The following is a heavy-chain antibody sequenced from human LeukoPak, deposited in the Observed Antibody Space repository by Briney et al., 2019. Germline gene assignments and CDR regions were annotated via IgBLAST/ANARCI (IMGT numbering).Heavy chain of an antibody. CDR3: ARDFRPPYYDFWSGYYSLDY. V-gene: IGHV1-18*01. D-gene: IGHD3-3*01. J-gene: IGHJ4*02. CDR1: GYTFTSYG. Sequence: ASVKVSCKASGYTFTSYGISWVRQAPGQGLEWMGWISAYNGNTNYAQKLQGRVTMTTDTSTSTAYMELRSLRSDDTAAYYCARDFRPPYYDFWSGYYSLDYWGQGTLVTVSS. CDR2: ISAYNGNT.